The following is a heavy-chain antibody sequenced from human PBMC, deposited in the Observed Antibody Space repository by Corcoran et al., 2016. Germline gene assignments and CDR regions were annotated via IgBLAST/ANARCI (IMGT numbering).Heavy chain of an antibody. V-gene: IGHV3-74*01. J-gene: IGHJ4*02. CDR2: INSDGSST. Sequence: EVQLVESGGGLVQPGGSLRRSCAASGFTFSSYWMHWVRQAPGKGLVWVSRINSDGSSTSYADSVKGRFTISRDNAKNTLYLQRNSLRAEDTAVYSCARVRYYYGSDYYFDYWGQGTLVTVSS. CDR3: ARVRYYYGSDYYFDY. D-gene: IGHD3-10*01. CDR1: GFTFSSYW.